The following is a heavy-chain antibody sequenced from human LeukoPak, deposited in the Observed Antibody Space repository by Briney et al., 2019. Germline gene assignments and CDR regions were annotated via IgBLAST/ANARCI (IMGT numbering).Heavy chain of an antibody. D-gene: IGHD4-17*01. CDR3: ARRGTTVTLYYFDY. CDR1: GFTFSSYE. CDR2: ISSSGSTI. J-gene: IGHJ4*02. V-gene: IGHV3-48*03. Sequence: GGSLRLSCAASGFTFSSYEMNWVRQAPGKGLEWVSYISSSGSTIYYADSVKGRFTISRDNAKNSLYLQMNSLRAEDTAVYHCARRGTTVTLYYFDYWGQGTLVTVSS.